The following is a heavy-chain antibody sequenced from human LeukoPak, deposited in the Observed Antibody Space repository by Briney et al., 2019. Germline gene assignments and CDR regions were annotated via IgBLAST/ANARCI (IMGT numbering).Heavy chain of an antibody. V-gene: IGHV1-69*05. D-gene: IGHD3-22*01. J-gene: IGHJ6*03. CDR1: RGTFSSYA. Sequence: GASVKVSCKASRGTFSSYAISWVRQAPGQGLEWMGGIIPIFGTANYAQKFQGRVTITTDESTSTAYMELSSLRSEDTAVYYCGFGPESSYYYYYMDVWGKGTTVTVSS. CDR3: GFGPESSYYYYYMDV. CDR2: IIPIFGTA.